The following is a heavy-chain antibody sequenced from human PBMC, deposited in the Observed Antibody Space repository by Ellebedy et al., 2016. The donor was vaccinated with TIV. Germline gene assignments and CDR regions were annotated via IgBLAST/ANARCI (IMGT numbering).Heavy chain of an antibody. J-gene: IGHJ4*02. CDR1: GFTFSDYY. Sequence: GESLKISCAVSGFTFSDYYMTWIRQAPGKGLEWVSYISTSGSSIYYADSVKGRFTISRDNAKNSLYLQMNSLRAEDTAVYYCARDRGYDTFDYWGQGILVTVSS. V-gene: IGHV3-11*04. CDR3: ARDRGYDTFDY. D-gene: IGHD5-12*01. CDR2: ISTSGSSI.